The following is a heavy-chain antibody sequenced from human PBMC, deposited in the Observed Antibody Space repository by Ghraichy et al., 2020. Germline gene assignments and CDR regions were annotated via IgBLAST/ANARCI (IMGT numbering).Heavy chain of an antibody. J-gene: IGHJ4*02. CDR2: IAYSGST. Sequence: SETLSLTCTVSGGSISSRSHYWGWVRQPPGKGLEWIGSIAYSGSTSYNPSLKSRLTISVDTSNNQFSLKLSSVTAADTAVYHCARHSMTTATKAAYYFDSWGQGTLVTVSS. CDR1: GGSISSRSHY. V-gene: IGHV4-39*01. CDR3: ARHSMTTATKAAYYFDS. D-gene: IGHD4-11*01.